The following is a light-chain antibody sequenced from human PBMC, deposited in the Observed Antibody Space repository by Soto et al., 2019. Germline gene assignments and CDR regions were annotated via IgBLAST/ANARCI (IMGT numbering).Light chain of an antibody. Sequence: QSVLTQPPSASASPGQSVTISCTGTSSDVGGYEYVSWYQQHPGKAPKLIIYEVLKRPSGVPDRFSGSKSANTASLTVSGAQAEHEADYYCSSFAGSHYVFGAGTKVTVL. V-gene: IGLV2-8*01. CDR2: EVL. CDR3: SSFAGSHYV. J-gene: IGLJ1*01. CDR1: SSDVGGYEY.